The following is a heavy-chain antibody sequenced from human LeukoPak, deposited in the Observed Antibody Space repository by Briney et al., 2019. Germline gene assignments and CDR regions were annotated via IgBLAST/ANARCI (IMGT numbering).Heavy chain of an antibody. D-gene: IGHD3-9*01. J-gene: IGHJ4*02. V-gene: IGHV3-74*03. CDR3: ARDLDWILFDY. Sequence: GGSLRLSCAASGFTFNTYWMHWVRQAPGKGLVWVARVNREGTTTTYADSVKGRFAISRDNAKNTLYLQMNNLRAEDTAVYYCARDLDWILFDYWGQGTLVTVSS. CDR2: VNREGTTT. CDR1: GFTFNTYW.